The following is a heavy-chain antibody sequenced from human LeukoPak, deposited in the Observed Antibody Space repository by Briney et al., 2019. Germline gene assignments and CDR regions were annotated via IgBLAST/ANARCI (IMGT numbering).Heavy chain of an antibody. Sequence: GGSLRLSCAASGFTFSSNGMNWVRQAPGKGLEWVSYISATGGTIYYADSVKGRFTISRDNAKNSLYLQMNSLRAEDTAVYYCARRNQKQLGAFDIWGQGTMVTVSS. J-gene: IGHJ3*02. D-gene: IGHD6-13*01. CDR1: GFTFSSNG. CDR3: ARRNQKQLGAFDI. V-gene: IGHV3-48*04. CDR2: ISATGGTI.